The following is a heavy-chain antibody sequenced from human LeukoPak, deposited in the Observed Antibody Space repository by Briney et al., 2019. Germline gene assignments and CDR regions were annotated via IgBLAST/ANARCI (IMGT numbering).Heavy chain of an antibody. J-gene: IGHJ3*02. CDR3: ARVGPTYCSGGSCYTWDAFDI. V-gene: IGHV3-23*01. CDR2: ISGSGGNT. Sequence: PGGSLRLSCAASGFTFSSYAMSWVRQAPGKGLEWVSSISGSGGNTYYADSVKGRFTISRDNSKNTLYVQMNSLRAEDTAVYYCARVGPTYCSGGSCYTWDAFDIWGQGTMVTVSS. D-gene: IGHD2-15*01. CDR1: GFTFSSYA.